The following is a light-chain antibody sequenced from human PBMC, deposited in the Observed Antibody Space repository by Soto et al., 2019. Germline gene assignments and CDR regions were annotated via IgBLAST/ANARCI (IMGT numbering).Light chain of an antibody. CDR3: QQYDSSPRT. V-gene: IGKV3-20*01. CDR1: QSVRSSY. J-gene: IGKJ1*01. CDR2: GAS. Sequence: VLTQSPGTLPLSPGERATLTCRTSQSVRSSYLAWYQQKPGQAPRLLIYGASSRPTGIPERFSGSGSGTDFTLTISRLEAEDFAVYYCQQYDSSPRTFGQGTKVEI.